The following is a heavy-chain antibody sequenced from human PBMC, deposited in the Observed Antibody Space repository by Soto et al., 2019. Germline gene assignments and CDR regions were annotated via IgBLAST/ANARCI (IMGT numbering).Heavy chain of an antibody. V-gene: IGHV1-18*01. J-gene: IGHJ5*02. Sequence: ASVKVSCKASGYTFTSYGISWVRQAPGQGLEWMGWISAYNGNTNYAQKLQGRVTMTTDTSTSTAYMELRSLRSDDTAVYYCARDRGAYGSGSYAKYWFDPWGQGTLVTVSS. CDR3: ARDRGAYGSGSYAKYWFDP. CDR1: GYTFTSYG. D-gene: IGHD3-10*01. CDR2: ISAYNGNT.